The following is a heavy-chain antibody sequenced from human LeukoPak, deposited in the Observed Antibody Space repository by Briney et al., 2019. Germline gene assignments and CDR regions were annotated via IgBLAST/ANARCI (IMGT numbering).Heavy chain of an antibody. CDR2: TYYRSKWYN. D-gene: IGHD3-10*01. CDR1: GDSVSSNSAA. V-gene: IGHV6-1*01. Sequence: SQTLSLTCAISGDSVSSNSAAWNWIRQSPSRGLEWLGRTYYRSKWYNDYAVSVKSRITISPDTSKNQFSLQLTSVTPEDTAVYYCARVGFDYYGSGSYHNWFDPWGQGTLVTVSS. J-gene: IGHJ5*02. CDR3: ARVGFDYYGSGSYHNWFDP.